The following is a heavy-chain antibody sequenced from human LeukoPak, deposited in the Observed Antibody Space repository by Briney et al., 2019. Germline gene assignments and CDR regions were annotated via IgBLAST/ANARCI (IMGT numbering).Heavy chain of an antibody. D-gene: IGHD6-19*01. J-gene: IGHJ5*02. CDR3: ARGLSVAGTLWFDP. CDR1: GGSISSGGYS. Sequence: SETLSLTCAVSGGSISSGGYSWSWIRQPPGKGLEWIGYIYHSGSTYYNPSLKSRVTISVDRSKNQFSLKLSSVTAADTTVYYCARGLSVAGTLWFDPWGQGTLVTVSS. V-gene: IGHV4-30-2*01. CDR2: IYHSGST.